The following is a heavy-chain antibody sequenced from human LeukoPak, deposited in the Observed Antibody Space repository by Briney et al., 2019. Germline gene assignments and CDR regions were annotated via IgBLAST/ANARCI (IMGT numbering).Heavy chain of an antibody. CDR1: GYTFVTNG. CDR2: INPNSGGT. V-gene: IGHV1-2*02. D-gene: IGHD2-8*01. J-gene: IGHJ4*02. Sequence: ASVKVSCKASGYTFVTNGISWVRQAPGQGLEWMGWINPNSGGTNYAQKFQGRVTMTRDTSISTAYMELSRLRSDDTAVYYCARDSDCTNGVCYRTDLDYWGQGTLVPVSS. CDR3: ARDSDCTNGVCYRTDLDY.